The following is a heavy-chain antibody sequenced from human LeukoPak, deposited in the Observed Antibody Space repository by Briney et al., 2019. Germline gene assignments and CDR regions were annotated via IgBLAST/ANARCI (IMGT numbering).Heavy chain of an antibody. CDR1: GFSFSGSA. Sequence: GGSLRLSCAASGFSFSGSAIHWVRQAPGKGLEWVANIKQDGSEKYYVDSVKGRFTISRDNAKNSLYLQMNSLRAEDTAVYYCARVNYYGSGSSDYWGQGTLVTVSS. CDR2: IKQDGSEK. V-gene: IGHV3-7*01. J-gene: IGHJ4*02. CDR3: ARVNYYGSGSSDY. D-gene: IGHD3-10*01.